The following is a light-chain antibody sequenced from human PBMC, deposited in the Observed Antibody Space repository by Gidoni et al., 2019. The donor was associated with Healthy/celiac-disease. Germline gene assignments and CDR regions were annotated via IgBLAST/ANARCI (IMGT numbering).Light chain of an antibody. V-gene: IGKV1-9*01. CDR2: AAS. CDR1: QGISSN. J-gene: IGKJ5*01. CDR3: QQLNSYHSIT. Sequence: DIQLTQSPSFLSASVGDRVTITCRSSQGISSNLAWSQQKTGKAPKLLIYAASTLQSGVPSRFSGSGSGTEFTLTISSLQPEDVATYYCQQLNSYHSITFGQGTRLEIK.